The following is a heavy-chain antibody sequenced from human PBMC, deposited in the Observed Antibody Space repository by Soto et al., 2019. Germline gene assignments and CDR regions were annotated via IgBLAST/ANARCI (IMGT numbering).Heavy chain of an antibody. CDR3: AKSTPRHGIYYYGMDV. CDR2: ISYDGSNK. Sequence: GGSLRLSCAASGFTFSSYAMHWVRQAPGKGLEWVAVISYDGSNKYYADSVKGRFTISRDNSKNTLYLQMNSLRAEDTAVYYCAKSTPRHGIYYYGMDVWGQGTTVTAP. CDR1: GFTFSSYA. V-gene: IGHV3-30-3*02. J-gene: IGHJ6*02.